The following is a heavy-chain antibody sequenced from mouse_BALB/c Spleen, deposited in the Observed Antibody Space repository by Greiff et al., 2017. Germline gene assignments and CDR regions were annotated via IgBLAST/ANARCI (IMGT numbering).Heavy chain of an antibody. CDR3: ARSDGNSAWFAY. CDR1: GFTFSSFG. V-gene: IGHV5-17*02. D-gene: IGHD2-1*01. J-gene: IGHJ3*01. Sequence: EVQLVESGGGLVQPGGSRKLSCAASGFTFSSFGMHWVRQAPEKGLEWVAYISSGSSTIYYADTVKGRFTISRDNPKNTLFLQMTSLRSEDTAMYYCARSDGNSAWFAYWGQGTLVTVSA. CDR2: ISSGSSTI.